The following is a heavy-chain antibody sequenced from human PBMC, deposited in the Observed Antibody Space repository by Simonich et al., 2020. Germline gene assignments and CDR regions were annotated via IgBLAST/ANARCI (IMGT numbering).Heavy chain of an antibody. J-gene: IGHJ2*01. CDR2: IYWNDDK. V-gene: IGHV2-5*01. CDR1: GFSLSTSGVG. CDR3: AHKVGYFDL. Sequence: QITLKESGPTLVKPTQTLTLTCTFSGFSLSTSGVGVGWIRQPPVKALEWLALIYWNDDKRYRPSLKSRLTITKDTSKNQVVLTMTNMDPVDTATYYCAHKVGYFDLWGRGTLVTVSS.